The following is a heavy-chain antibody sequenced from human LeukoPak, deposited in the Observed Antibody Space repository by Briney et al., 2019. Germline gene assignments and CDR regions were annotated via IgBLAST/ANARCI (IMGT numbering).Heavy chain of an antibody. V-gene: IGHV3-73*01. Sequence: GGSQRLSCAASGFTFSGSAMHWVRQASGKGLEWVGRIRSKANSYATAYAASVKGRFTISRDDSKNTAYLQMNSLKTEDTAVYYCTRTTGTTCYWGQGTLVTVSS. J-gene: IGHJ4*02. CDR1: GFTFSGSA. CDR3: TRTTGTTCY. D-gene: IGHD1-1*01. CDR2: IRSKANSYAT.